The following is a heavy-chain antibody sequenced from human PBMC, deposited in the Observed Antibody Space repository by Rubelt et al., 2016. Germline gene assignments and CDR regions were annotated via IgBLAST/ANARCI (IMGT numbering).Heavy chain of an antibody. CDR1: GGSFSGFY. V-gene: IGHV4-34*01. Sequence: QVQLQQWGAGLLKPSETLSLTCAVYGGSFSGFYWSWIRQPPGKGLEWIGEINHGGSTNHNPSLKSRVTIAVDTSKNQISPELSAGTAADTAIYYCARSSGYDYVYDYWGQGTLVTVSS. J-gene: IGHJ4*02. CDR2: INHGGST. CDR3: ARSSGYDYVYDY. D-gene: IGHD5-12*01.